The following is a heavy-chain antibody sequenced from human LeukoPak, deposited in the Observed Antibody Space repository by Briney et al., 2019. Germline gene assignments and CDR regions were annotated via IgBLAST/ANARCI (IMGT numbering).Heavy chain of an antibody. V-gene: IGHV3-23*01. Sequence: GGSLRLSCAVSGFTFSSFTMTWVRQAPGKGLEWRSGISGSGDSTYYADSVKGRFTISRDNSKNTLYMQMNSLRVEDTAIYYCAKGYCSSASCYRPSYYYMDVWGKGTTVTVSS. D-gene: IGHD2-2*02. J-gene: IGHJ6*03. CDR3: AKGYCSSASCYRPSYYYMDV. CDR1: GFTFSSFT. CDR2: ISGSGDST.